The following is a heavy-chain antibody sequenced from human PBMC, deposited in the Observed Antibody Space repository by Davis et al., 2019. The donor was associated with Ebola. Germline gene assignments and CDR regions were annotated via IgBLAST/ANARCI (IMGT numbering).Heavy chain of an antibody. CDR1: GFRFSSYV. CDR3: ARDLVLVPAALTWFDP. Sequence: GESLKISCVASGFRFSSYVMGWVRQAPGKGLEWVANIKQDGSEKYYVDSVKGRFTISRDNAKNSLYLQMNSLRAEDTAVYYCARDLVLVPAALTWFDPWGQGTLVTVSS. D-gene: IGHD2-2*01. CDR2: IKQDGSEK. V-gene: IGHV3-7*03. J-gene: IGHJ5*02.